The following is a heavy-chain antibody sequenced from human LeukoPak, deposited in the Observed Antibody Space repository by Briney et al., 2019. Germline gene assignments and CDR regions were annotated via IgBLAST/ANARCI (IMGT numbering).Heavy chain of an antibody. CDR1: GFTFSSYS. V-gene: IGHV3-48*01. CDR2: ISSSSSTI. J-gene: IGHJ5*02. Sequence: PGGSLRLSCAASGFTFSSYSMNWVRQAPGKGLEWVSHISSSSSTIYYADSVKGRFTISRDNSKNTLYLQMNSLRAEDTAVYYCAKDKIVATRAQNWFDPWGQGTLVTVSS. CDR3: AKDKIVATRAQNWFDP. D-gene: IGHD5-12*01.